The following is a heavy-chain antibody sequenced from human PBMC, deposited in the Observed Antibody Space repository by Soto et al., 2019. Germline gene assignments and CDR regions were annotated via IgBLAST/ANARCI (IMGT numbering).Heavy chain of an antibody. V-gene: IGHV3-33*05. CDR2: ISYDGSTA. J-gene: IGHJ4*02. CDR3: AKDKDHYGLGRKSFDY. CDR1: EFTFRSYG. D-gene: IGHD3-10*01. Sequence: PGGSLRLSCETSEFTFRSYGMHWVRQAPGKGLEWLAVISYDGSTAYYADSVTVRFVISRDNSKSMLYLQLNSLRAEDTAVYYCAKDKDHYGLGRKSFDYWGRGTPVTVSS.